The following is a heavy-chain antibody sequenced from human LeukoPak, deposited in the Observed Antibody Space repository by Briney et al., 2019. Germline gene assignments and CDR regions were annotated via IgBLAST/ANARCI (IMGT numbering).Heavy chain of an antibody. Sequence: ASVKVSCKASGYTSTGYYMHWVRQAPGRGLEWMGWINPDSGGTNYVQKFQGRVTMTRDTSISTAYMELNSLRSDDTAVYYCVGASRITMMPDLYFDYWGQGTLVTVSS. CDR1: GYTSTGYY. V-gene: IGHV1-2*02. D-gene: IGHD3-22*01. CDR2: INPDSGGT. CDR3: VGASRITMMPDLYFDY. J-gene: IGHJ4*02.